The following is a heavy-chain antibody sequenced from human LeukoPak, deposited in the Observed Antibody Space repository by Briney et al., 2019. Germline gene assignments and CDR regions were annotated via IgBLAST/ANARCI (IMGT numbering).Heavy chain of an antibody. V-gene: IGHV1-69*13. CDR3: ATTSSGDALGAFDY. CDR2: IIPIFGTA. Sequence: ASVKVSCKASGGTFSSYAISWVRQAPGQGLEWMGGIIPIFGTANYAQKFQGRVTITADESTSTAYMELSSLRSEDTAVYYCATTSSGDALGAFDYWGQGTLVTVSS. CDR1: GGTFSSYA. J-gene: IGHJ4*02. D-gene: IGHD2-15*01.